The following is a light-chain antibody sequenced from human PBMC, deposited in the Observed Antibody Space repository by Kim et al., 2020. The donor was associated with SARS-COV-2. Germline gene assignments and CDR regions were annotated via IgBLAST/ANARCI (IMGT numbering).Light chain of an antibody. CDR2: GAT. Sequence: LPPGDRATLSCRASQSVGSNYLAWYQQKPGQAPRLLIYGATNRATGIPDTFRGSGSGTDFTLTISRLEPEDFAAYYCQQYGSSPYSFGQGTKLEIK. CDR1: QSVGSNY. CDR3: QQYGSSPYS. V-gene: IGKV3-20*01. J-gene: IGKJ2*03.